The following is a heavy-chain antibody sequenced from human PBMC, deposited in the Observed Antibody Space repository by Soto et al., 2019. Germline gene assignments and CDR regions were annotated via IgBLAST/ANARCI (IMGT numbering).Heavy chain of an antibody. J-gene: IGHJ4*02. CDR3: ARERSRYDRSCYYRPDY. D-gene: IGHD3-22*01. V-gene: IGHV1-69*06. Sequence: QVQLVQSGAEVKKPGSSVKVSCKVSGDTFSMYSISWVRQAPGQGLEWLGGIIPMLGTPSYAQRFQDRVTITADKDTTTAYMELSSLRSEDTAVYYCARERSRYDRSCYYRPDYWGQGTLVTVSS. CDR2: IIPMLGTP. CDR1: GDTFSMYS.